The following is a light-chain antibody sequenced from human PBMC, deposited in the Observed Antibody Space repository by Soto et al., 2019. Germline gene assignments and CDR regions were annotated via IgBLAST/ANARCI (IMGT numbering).Light chain of an antibody. CDR1: QSVSSY. CDR3: QQRSNWLLT. J-gene: IGKJ4*01. CDR2: DAS. Sequence: EIVLTQSPATLSLSPGERATLSSRASQSVSSYLAWYQQKPGQAPRLLIYDASNRATGIPARFSGSGSGTDFTLTISSLEPEDFAVYYCQQRSNWLLTFGGGTKV. V-gene: IGKV3-11*01.